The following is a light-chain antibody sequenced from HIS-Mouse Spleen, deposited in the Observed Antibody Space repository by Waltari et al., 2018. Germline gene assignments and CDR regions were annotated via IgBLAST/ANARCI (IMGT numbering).Light chain of an antibody. CDR3: NSRDSSGNHLRV. Sequence: SSELTQDPAVSVALGQTVRITCQGDSLRSYYASWYQQKPGQAPVLVIYGKNNRPSWIEDQFSGSSSGNTPSLTIAGAPAEDAGEYYCNSRDSSGNHLRVFGTGTKVTVL. CDR2: GKN. V-gene: IGLV3-19*01. CDR1: SLRSYY. J-gene: IGLJ1*01.